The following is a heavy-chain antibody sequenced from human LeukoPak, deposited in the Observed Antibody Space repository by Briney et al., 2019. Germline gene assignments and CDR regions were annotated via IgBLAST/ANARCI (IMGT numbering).Heavy chain of an antibody. CDR1: GYTFTSYG. CDR3: ARDRWGVNYYQYMDV. CDR2: ISAYNGNR. V-gene: IGHV1-18*01. D-gene: IGHD3-10*01. Sequence: ASVKVSCKASGYTFTSYGISWVRLAPGHGLEWMGWISAYNGNRKYEKKLQGRVTMTTDTATSTAYMELSSLRADDTAVYYCARDRWGVNYYQYMDVWGKGTTVTISS. J-gene: IGHJ6*03.